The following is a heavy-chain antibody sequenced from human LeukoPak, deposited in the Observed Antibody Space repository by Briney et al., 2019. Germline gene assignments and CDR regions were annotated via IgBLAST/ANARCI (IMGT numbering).Heavy chain of an antibody. CDR2: ITNGGGST. J-gene: IGHJ4*02. CDR3: ATLGNT. Sequence: GGSLRLSCAASGFTFNRYAMNWVRQAPGKGPEWVLTITNGGGSTYYADSVKGRFTISRDNSENTLFLQMSRLRVEDTAIYYCATLGNTWGQGTLVTVSS. CDR1: GFTFNRYA. V-gene: IGHV3-23*01.